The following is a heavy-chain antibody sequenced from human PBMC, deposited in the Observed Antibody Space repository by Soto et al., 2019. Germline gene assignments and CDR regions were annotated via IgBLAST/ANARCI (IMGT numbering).Heavy chain of an antibody. CDR1: GGTFSSYA. Sequence: SVKVSCKASGGTFSSYAISWVRQAPGQGLEWMGGIIPIFGTANYAQKFQGRVTITADESTSTAYMELSSLRAEDTAVYYCASVYDILPGSYYFDYWGQGTLVTVS. V-gene: IGHV1-69*13. CDR2: IIPIFGTA. D-gene: IGHD3-9*01. CDR3: ASVYDILPGSYYFDY. J-gene: IGHJ4*02.